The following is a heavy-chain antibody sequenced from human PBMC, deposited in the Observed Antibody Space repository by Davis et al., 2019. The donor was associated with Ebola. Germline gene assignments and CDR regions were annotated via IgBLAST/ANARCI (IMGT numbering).Heavy chain of an antibody. D-gene: IGHD1-26*01. J-gene: IGHJ6*02. CDR1: GYTFTGYY. CDR3: ARELSGSYLYYYYGMDV. CDR2: IKPNSGGT. V-gene: IGHV1-2*04. Sequence: ASVKVSCKASGYTFTGYYMHWVRQAPGQGLEWMGWIKPNSGGTNYAQKFQGWVTMTRDTSISTAYMELSRLRSDDTAVYYCARELSGSYLYYYYGMDVWGQGTTVTVSS.